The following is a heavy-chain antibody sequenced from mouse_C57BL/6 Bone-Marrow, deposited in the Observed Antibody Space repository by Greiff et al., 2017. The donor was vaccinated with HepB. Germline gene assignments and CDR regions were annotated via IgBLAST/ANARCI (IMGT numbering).Heavy chain of an antibody. V-gene: IGHV1-82*01. D-gene: IGHD2-3*01. CDR2: IYPGDGDT. J-gene: IGHJ3*01. Sequence: VQLQQSGPELVKPGASVKISCKASGYAFSSSWMNWVKQRPGKGLEWIGRIYPGDGDTNYNGKFKGKATLTADKSSSTAYMQLSSLTSEDSAVYFCGNDGGFAYWGQGTLVTVSA. CDR1: GYAFSSSW. CDR3: GNDGGFAY.